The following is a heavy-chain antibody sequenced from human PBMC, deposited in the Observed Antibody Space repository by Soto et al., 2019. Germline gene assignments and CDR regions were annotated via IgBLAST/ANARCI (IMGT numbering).Heavy chain of an antibody. CDR2: IYNGGNT. D-gene: IGHD2-21*02. Sequence: XTLSLPCAVPGGSISPYYWSWIRRSPGKGLEWIGYIYNGGNTNYNPSLKSRVTISLDTSKNQISLRMNSVTAADTAVYYCSRPNGGDYALDIWGQGTMATVSS. CDR1: GGSISPYY. J-gene: IGHJ3*02. CDR3: SRPNGGDYALDI. V-gene: IGHV4-4*09.